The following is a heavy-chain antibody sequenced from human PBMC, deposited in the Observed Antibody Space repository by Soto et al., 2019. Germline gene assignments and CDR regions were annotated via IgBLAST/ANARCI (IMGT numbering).Heavy chain of an antibody. CDR2: INHSGST. CDR1: GASFTDYY. J-gene: IGHJ6*02. CDR3: ARGGQKRKEGYYYYGMDV. Sequence: SETLSLTCAVYGASFTDYYWSWIRQPPGKGLEWIGEINHSGSTNYNPSLTSRVTMSVDTSKNQVSLKLSSVTAADTAVYFCARGGQKRKEGYYYYGMDVWGQGTTVTVSS. V-gene: IGHV4-34*01.